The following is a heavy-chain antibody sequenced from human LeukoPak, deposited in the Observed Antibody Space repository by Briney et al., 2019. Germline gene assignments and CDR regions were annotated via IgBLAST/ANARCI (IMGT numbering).Heavy chain of an antibody. D-gene: IGHD6-13*01. V-gene: IGHV3-30-3*01. Sequence: PGRSLTLASALSGFTLSSYAMPWVRQAPGKGLEWVAVISYDGSNTYYADSVKGRFTISRDNSKNTLYLQMNSLRAEDTAVYYCARTPAAGYYDGVDVRGQGTTVTVSS. CDR1: GFTLSSYA. CDR2: ISYDGSNT. CDR3: ARTPAAGYYDGVDV. J-gene: IGHJ6*02.